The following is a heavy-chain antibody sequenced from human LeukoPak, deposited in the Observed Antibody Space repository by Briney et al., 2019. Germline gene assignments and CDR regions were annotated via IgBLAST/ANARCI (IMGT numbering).Heavy chain of an antibody. Sequence: GGSLRLSCAASGFSFSDFGMHWVRQAPGKGLEWVAAMSFDGSNKYYADSVKGRCTISRDNGKNSMYLQMHSLRAEDTAVYYCVRAEVGTTLKYYYYYMDVWGKGTTVTVSS. CDR2: MSFDGSNK. CDR3: VRAEVGTTLKYYYYYMDV. J-gene: IGHJ6*03. V-gene: IGHV3-33*08. CDR1: GFSFSDFG. D-gene: IGHD1-26*01.